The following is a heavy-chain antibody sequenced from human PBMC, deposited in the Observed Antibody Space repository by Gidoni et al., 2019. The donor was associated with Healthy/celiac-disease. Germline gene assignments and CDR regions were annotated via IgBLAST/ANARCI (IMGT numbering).Heavy chain of an antibody. CDR3: ARETTYYDFWSGYPIDY. J-gene: IGHJ4*02. V-gene: IGHV3-7*03. D-gene: IGHD3-3*01. CDR1: GFTFSSYW. CDR2: IKQDGSEK. Sequence: EVQLVESGGGLVQPGGSLRLSCAASGFTFSSYWMSWVRQAPGKGLEWVANIKQDGSEKYYVDSVKGRFTISRDNAKNSLYLQMNSLRAEDTAVYYCARETTYYDFWSGYPIDYWGQGTLVTVSS.